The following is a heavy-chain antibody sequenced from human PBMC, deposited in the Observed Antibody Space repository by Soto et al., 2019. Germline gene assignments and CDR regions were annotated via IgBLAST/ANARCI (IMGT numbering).Heavy chain of an antibody. Sequence: PSETLSLTCTVSGGSISSSSHYWGWIRQPPGKGLEWIGSIYYSGSTYYNPSLKSRVTISVDTSKNQFSLKLSSVTAADTAVYYCARRFDYGDYAHFDYWGQGTLVTVSS. CDR3: ARRFDYGDYAHFDY. D-gene: IGHD4-17*01. CDR1: GGSISSSSHY. CDR2: IYYSGST. V-gene: IGHV4-39*01. J-gene: IGHJ4*02.